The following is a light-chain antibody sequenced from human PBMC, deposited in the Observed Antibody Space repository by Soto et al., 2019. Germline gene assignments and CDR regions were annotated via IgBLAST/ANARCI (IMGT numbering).Light chain of an antibody. CDR1: QSVSSN. J-gene: IGKJ1*01. V-gene: IGKV3-15*01. CDR3: QQYNNWLT. Sequence: ETVMTQSPVTLSVSPGETVTLSCRASQSVSSNLAWYQQRPGQAPRLLIFGASTRATGIPAKFSGSGSGTEFTLTISRLQSEDFAVYFCQQYNNWLTFGHGTKVEVK. CDR2: GAS.